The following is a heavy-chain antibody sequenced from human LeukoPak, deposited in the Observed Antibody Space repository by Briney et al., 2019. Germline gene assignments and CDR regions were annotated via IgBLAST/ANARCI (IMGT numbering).Heavy chain of an antibody. Sequence: SETLSLTCTVSGGAIETYCWSWIRQPPGKALEWIGYITDSGSSNYNPSLRSPVTISVDTSKNQFSLKLTSVTAADTALCYWARAGFFSSGWYWEFDNWGQGVLVTVSS. CDR2: ITDSGSS. D-gene: IGHD6-19*01. CDR3: ARAGFFSSGWYWEFDN. V-gene: IGHV4-59*01. CDR1: GGAIETYC. J-gene: IGHJ4*02.